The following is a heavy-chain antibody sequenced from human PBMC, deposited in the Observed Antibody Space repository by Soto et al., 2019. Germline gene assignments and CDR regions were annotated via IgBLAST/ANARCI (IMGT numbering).Heavy chain of an antibody. CDR2: IDPSDSYT. D-gene: IGHD1-26*01. J-gene: IGHJ6*02. CDR1: GYSFTSYW. V-gene: IGHV5-10-1*01. CDR3: ARHLGGSYHYYYYGMDV. Sequence: GESLKISCNGSGYSFTSYWISWVRQMPGKGLEWMGRIDPSDSYTNYSPSFQGHVTISADKSISTAYLQWSSLKASDTAMYYCARHLGGSYHYYYYGMDVWGQGTTVTVYS.